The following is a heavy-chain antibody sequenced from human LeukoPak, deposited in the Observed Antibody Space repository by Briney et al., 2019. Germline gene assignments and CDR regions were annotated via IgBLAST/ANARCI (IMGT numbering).Heavy chain of an antibody. Sequence: SGGSLRLSCAASGFTFSSYWMSWVRQAPGKGLEWVANIKQDGSEKYYVDSVKGRFTISRDNAKNSLYLQMNSLRAEVTAVYYCARGTTVVTQDYYYYMDVWGKGTTVTVSS. D-gene: IGHD4-23*01. CDR1: GFTFSSYW. CDR3: ARGTTVVTQDYYYYMDV. CDR2: IKQDGSEK. V-gene: IGHV3-7*01. J-gene: IGHJ6*03.